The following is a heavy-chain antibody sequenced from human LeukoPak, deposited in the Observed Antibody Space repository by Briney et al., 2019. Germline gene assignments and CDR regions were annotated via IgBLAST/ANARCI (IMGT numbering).Heavy chain of an antibody. Sequence: SVKVSCKASGGTFSSYAISWVRQAPGQGLEWMGGIIPIFGTANYAQKFQGRVTITADESTSTAYMELSSLRSEDTAVYYCAREPATILGVVDLKYFDYWGQGTLVTVSS. V-gene: IGHV1-69*01. CDR3: AREPATILGVVDLKYFDY. CDR2: IIPIFGTA. CDR1: GGTFSSYA. J-gene: IGHJ4*02. D-gene: IGHD3-3*01.